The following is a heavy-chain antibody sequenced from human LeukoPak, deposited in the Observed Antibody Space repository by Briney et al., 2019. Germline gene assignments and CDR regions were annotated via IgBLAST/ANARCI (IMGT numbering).Heavy chain of an antibody. CDR3: AKAYDSNGYYYVNCFDP. Sequence: GGSLRLSCAASGFTFSSYGMHWVRQAPGKGLEWVAVISYDGSSEYCADSVKGRFTISRDNSKNTLFLQMNSLRAEDTAVYYCAKAYDSNGYYYVNCFDPWGQGTRVSVST. CDR2: ISYDGSSE. V-gene: IGHV3-30*18. J-gene: IGHJ5*02. CDR1: GFTFSSYG. D-gene: IGHD3-22*01.